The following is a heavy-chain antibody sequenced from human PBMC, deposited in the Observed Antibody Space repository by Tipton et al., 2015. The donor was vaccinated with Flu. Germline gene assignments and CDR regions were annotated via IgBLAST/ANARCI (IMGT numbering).Heavy chain of an antibody. V-gene: IGHV4-38-2*02. Sequence: TLSLTCTVSGGSISSYYWGWIRQPPGKGLEWIGSIYHSGSTYYNPSLKSRVTISVDTSKNQFSLKLSSVTAADTAVYYCAVAMIVVEETRTDAFDIWGQGTMVTVSS. D-gene: IGHD3-22*01. CDR2: IYHSGST. CDR3: AVAMIVVEETRTDAFDI. J-gene: IGHJ3*02. CDR1: GGSISSYY.